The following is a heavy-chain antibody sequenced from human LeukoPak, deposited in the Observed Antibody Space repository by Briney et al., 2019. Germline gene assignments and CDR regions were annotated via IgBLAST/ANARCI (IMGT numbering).Heavy chain of an antibody. V-gene: IGHV3-53*01. D-gene: IGHD2/OR15-2a*01. CDR1: GFTVSSSY. J-gene: IGHJ4*02. CDR2: IYTGDST. Sequence: QPGGSLRLSCAASGFTVSSSYMNWVRQAPGKGLEWVSVIYTGDSTYYADSVKGRFTISRDNSKNTLYLQMNSLRAEDTAVYYCARDANKKNYFDCWGQGTLVTVSS. CDR3: ARDANKKNYFDC.